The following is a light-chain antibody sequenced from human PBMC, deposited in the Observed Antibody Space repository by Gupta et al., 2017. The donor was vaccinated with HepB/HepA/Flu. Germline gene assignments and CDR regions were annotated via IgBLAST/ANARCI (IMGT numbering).Light chain of an antibody. J-gene: IGKJ1*01. CDR3: QHEDYSPRT. V-gene: IGKV3-20*01. CDR2: AAS. Sequence: EIVLTQSPGTLSLSPGERATLSCRASQSLSSNFLAWYQHKPGQAPRLLIYAASSRATGIPDRFGGSGSGTEFTLTISRLEPEDFAVYYCQHEDYSPRTFGQGTKVEIK. CDR1: QSLSSNF.